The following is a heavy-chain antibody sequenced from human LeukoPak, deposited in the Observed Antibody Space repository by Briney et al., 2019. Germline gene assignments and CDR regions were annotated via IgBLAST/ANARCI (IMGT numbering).Heavy chain of an antibody. J-gene: IGHJ4*02. CDR3: AKDALAGSSSLDY. V-gene: IGHV3-30*18. CDR1: GFTFSSYS. Sequence: GGSLRLSCAASGFTFSSYSMHWVRQAPGKGLEWGAVISYDGSNKYYADSVKGRFTISRDNSKNTLYLQMNSLRAEDTAVYYCAKDALAGSSSLDYWGQGTLVTVSS. CDR2: ISYDGSNK. D-gene: IGHD6-6*01.